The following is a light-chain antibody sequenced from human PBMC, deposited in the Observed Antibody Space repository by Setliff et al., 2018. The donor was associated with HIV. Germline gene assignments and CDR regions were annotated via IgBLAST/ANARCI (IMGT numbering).Light chain of an antibody. Sequence: QSVLAQPPSASGSPGQSITISCTGTSSDVGGYEYVSWYQQYPGKVPKRMIYDVNKRPSGVPDRFPGSKSGNTASLTVSGLQVEDEGDYYCISYAGSNKYVFGTGTKVTVL. V-gene: IGLV2-8*01. J-gene: IGLJ1*01. CDR2: DVN. CDR1: SSDVGGYEY. CDR3: ISYAGSNKYV.